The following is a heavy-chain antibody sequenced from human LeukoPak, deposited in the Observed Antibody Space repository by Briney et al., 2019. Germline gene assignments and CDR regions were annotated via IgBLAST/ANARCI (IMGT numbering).Heavy chain of an antibody. V-gene: IGHV1-18*01. Sequence: ASVKVSCKAYGYTFSSYGISWIRQAPGQGLEWMGYISAYNGNTNYAQKFQGRVSMTTDTPTRTADMELRSLTSDDTAVYYCARIAVAGTTRYYYYGMDVWGQGTTVTVSS. CDR3: ARIAVAGTTRYYYYGMDV. CDR2: ISAYNGNT. D-gene: IGHD6-19*01. CDR1: GYTFSSYG. J-gene: IGHJ6*02.